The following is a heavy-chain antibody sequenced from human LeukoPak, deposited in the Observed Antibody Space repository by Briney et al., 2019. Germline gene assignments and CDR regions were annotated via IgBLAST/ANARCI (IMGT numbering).Heavy chain of an antibody. CDR1: GGSISSSSYY. J-gene: IGHJ4*02. CDR2: IYYSGST. V-gene: IGHV4-39*07. CDR3: ARGKEVAYCSSTSCYPFDY. D-gene: IGHD2-2*01. Sequence: SETLSLTCTVSGGSISSSSYYWGWIRQPPGKGLEWIGSIYYSGSTYYNPSLKSRVTISVDTSKNQFSLKLSSVTAADTAVYYCARGKEVAYCSSTSCYPFDYWGQGTLVTVSS.